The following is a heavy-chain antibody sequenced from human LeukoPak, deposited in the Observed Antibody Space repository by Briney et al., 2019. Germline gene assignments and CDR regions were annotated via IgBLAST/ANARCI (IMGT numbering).Heavy chain of an antibody. CDR2: IYNSGST. V-gene: IGHV4-30-4*08. CDR1: GGSISSGDYY. D-gene: IGHD2/OR15-2a*01. CDR3: ARDQFYASSPKNFDAFDI. Sequence: PSETLSLTCTVSGGSISSGDYYWSWIRQPPGRGLEWIGNIYNSGSTYYNPSLKSRVTISVDTSKNQFSLKLSSVTAADTAVYYCARDQFYASSPKNFDAFDIWGQGTMVTVSS. J-gene: IGHJ3*02.